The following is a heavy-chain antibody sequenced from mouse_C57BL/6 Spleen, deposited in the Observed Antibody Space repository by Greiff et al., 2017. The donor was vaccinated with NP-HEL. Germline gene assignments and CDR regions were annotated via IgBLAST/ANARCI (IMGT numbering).Heavy chain of an antibody. CDR1: GFTITDDY. D-gene: IGHD1-1*01. V-gene: IGHV14-4*01. CDR3: TSITTVVARGWYFDV. Sequence: EVQVVESGAELVRPGASVKLSCTASGFTITDDYMHWVKQRPEQGLEWIGWIDPENGDTEYASKFQGKATMTADPSSNTAYLQLSSLTSEDAAVYYCTSITTVVARGWYFDVWGTGTTVTVSS. CDR2: IDPENGDT. J-gene: IGHJ1*03.